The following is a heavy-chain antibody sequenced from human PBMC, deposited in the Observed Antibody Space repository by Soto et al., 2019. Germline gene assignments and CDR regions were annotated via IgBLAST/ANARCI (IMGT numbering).Heavy chain of an antibody. CDR2: IIGDGSGA. Sequence: EVQLVESGGGLVQPGGSLRLSCAASGISFSNYWMHWVRQVPGKGLEWVSRIIGDGSGANYADSVKGRFTISRDNAKNTLYLQMNSLRAEDTAVCYCARDEVYGSGSCNIWGQGTMVTVSS. J-gene: IGHJ3*02. D-gene: IGHD3-10*01. CDR3: ARDEVYGSGSCNI. V-gene: IGHV3-74*01. CDR1: GISFSNYW.